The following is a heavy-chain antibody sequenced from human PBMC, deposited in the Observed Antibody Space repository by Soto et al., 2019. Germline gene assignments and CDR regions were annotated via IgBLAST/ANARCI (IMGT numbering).Heavy chain of an antibody. J-gene: IGHJ4*02. D-gene: IGHD3-3*01. Sequence: QVQLVESGGGVVQPGRSLRLSCAASGFTFSSYGMHWVRQAPGKGLEWVAVIWYDGSNKYYADSVEGRFTISRDNSKNPLYLQMNSMRAEDTAVYYCARVLEWVVIDYCGQGTLVTVSS. CDR2: IWYDGSNK. CDR3: ARVLEWVVIDY. CDR1: GFTFSSYG. V-gene: IGHV3-33*01.